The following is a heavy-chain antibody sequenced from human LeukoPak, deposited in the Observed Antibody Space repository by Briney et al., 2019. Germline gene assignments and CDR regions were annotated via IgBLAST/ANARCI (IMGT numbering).Heavy chain of an antibody. D-gene: IGHD3-10*01. CDR1: GFTFSSYG. CDR3: ATYYYGSGSYYIHYYGMDV. J-gene: IGHJ6*04. CDR2: ISYDGSNK. Sequence: GGSLRLSCAASGFTFSSYGMHWVRQAPGKGLEWVAVISYDGSNKYYADAVKGRFTISRDNSKNTLYLQMNSLRAEDTAVYYCATYYYGSGSYYIHYYGMDVWGKGTTVTVSS. V-gene: IGHV3-30*03.